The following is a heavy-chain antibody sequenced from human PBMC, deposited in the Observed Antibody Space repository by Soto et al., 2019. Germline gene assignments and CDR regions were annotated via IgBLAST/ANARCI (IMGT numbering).Heavy chain of an antibody. Sequence: SQTLSVTCAISWGSVSSDSAAWDWIRQSPSRGLEWLGRTYYRSKWYNDYAVSVNGRITINPDTSKNHFSLQLNSVTPEDTAVYYCVRSRVFIAVAGMATYYYYYGMDVWGRGTTVTVSS. CDR2: TYYRSKWYN. D-gene: IGHD6-19*01. CDR1: WGSVSSDSAA. CDR3: VRSRVFIAVAGMATYYYYYGMDV. V-gene: IGHV6-1*01. J-gene: IGHJ6*02.